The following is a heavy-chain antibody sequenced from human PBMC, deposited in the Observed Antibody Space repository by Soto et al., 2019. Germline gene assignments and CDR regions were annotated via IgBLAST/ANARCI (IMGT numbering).Heavy chain of an antibody. CDR3: ARDQGYYESSGYFDY. Sequence: LKLPWTAVGCTCSRYHINWCRHAPGKGLEWVSSISSSSSYIYYADSVKGRFTISRDNAKNSLYLQMNSLRAEDTAVYYCARDQGYYESSGYFDYWGQGTPVTVS. CDR2: ISSSSSYI. J-gene: IGHJ4*02. CDR1: GCTCSRYH. V-gene: IGHV3-21*04. D-gene: IGHD3-22*01.